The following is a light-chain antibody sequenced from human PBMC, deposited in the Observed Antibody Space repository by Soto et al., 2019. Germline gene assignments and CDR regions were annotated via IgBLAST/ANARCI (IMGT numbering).Light chain of an antibody. J-gene: IGLJ1*01. Sequence: QSALTQPRSVSGSPGQSVTISCTGTSSYVGGYSYLSWYQQHPGKGPKLMIYDVSKRPSGVPDHFSGSQSGNTASLAISGLQAEDEADYYCCSYAGSNTFYVFGTGTKVTVL. CDR3: CSYAGSNTFYV. CDR1: SSYVGGYSY. CDR2: DVS. V-gene: IGLV2-11*01.